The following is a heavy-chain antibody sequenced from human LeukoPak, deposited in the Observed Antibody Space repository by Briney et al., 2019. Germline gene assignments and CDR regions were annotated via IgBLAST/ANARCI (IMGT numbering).Heavy chain of an antibody. V-gene: IGHV3-7*01. J-gene: IGHJ4*02. D-gene: IGHD3-22*01. CDR2: IKQDASDK. Sequence: TGGSLRLSCAASGFTFSSHWMSWVRQAPGKGLEWVANIKQDASDKYYVDSVKGRSTISRDNAKSSLYLRMNSLRAEDTAVYFCARHSNKYDYDSSGHYRSFDYWGQGTLVTVSS. CDR1: GFTFSSHW. CDR3: ARHSNKYDYDSSGHYRSFDY.